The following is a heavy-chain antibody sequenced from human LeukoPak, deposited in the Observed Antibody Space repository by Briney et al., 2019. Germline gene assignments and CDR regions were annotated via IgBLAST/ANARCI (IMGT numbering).Heavy chain of an antibody. CDR2: IYYSGST. V-gene: IGHV4-39*07. CDR3: ARDRRDIVVVVAAEYYYYYMDV. J-gene: IGHJ6*03. Sequence: SETLSLACTVSVGSISSSSYDWGWIRQRPGKGLEWTGSIYYSGSTYYSPSLKSRVTISVDTSKNQFSLKLSSVTAADTAVYYCARDRRDIVVVVAAEYYYYYMDVWGKGTTVTVSS. D-gene: IGHD2-15*01. CDR1: VGSISSSSYD.